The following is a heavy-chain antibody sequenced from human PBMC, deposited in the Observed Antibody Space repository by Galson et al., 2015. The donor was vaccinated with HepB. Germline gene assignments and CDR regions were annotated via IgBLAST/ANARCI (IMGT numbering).Heavy chain of an antibody. V-gene: IGHV1-8*01. CDR2: MNPNSGNT. Sequence: CKASGYTFTSYDINWVRQATGQGLEWMGWMNPNSGNTGYARKFQGRVTMTRSTSISTAYMELSSLRSEDTAVYYCARGIRGWFDPWGQGTLVTVSS. J-gene: IGHJ5*02. D-gene: IGHD3-10*01. CDR3: ARGIRGWFDP. CDR1: GYTFTSYD.